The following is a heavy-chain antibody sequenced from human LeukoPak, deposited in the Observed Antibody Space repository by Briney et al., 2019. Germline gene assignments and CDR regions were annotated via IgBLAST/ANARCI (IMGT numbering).Heavy chain of an antibody. CDR1: GFSVSDNY. V-gene: IGHV3-53*05. CDR2: IYSGGTT. Sequence: PGGSLRLSCAASGFSVSDNYMSWVRQAPGKGLEWVSVIYSGGTTYNADSVKGRFTISRDNSKNTLYLQMNSLRSEDTGVYYCANGGGAYDVIDYWGQGTLVTVSS. D-gene: IGHD3-16*01. CDR3: ANGGGAYDVIDY. J-gene: IGHJ4*02.